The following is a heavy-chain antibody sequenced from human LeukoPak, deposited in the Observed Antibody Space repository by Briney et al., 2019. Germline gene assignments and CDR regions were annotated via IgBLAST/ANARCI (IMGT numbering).Heavy chain of an antibody. V-gene: IGHV3-23*01. CDR2: ISGSGGST. J-gene: IGHJ4*02. CDR1: GFTFSSYA. CDR3: AKRIGPQICDMPLLN. Sequence: GGSLRLSCAASGFTFSSYAMSWVRQAPGQGLEWVSDISGSGGSTNYADSVKGRFTISRDNSKNTLYLQMNSQRAEDTAVYYCAKRIGPQICDMPLLNWGQGTLVTVSS. D-gene: IGHD2-8*01.